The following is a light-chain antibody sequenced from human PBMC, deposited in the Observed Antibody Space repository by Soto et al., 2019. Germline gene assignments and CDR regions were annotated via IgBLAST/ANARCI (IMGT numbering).Light chain of an antibody. Sequence: EIVLTQSPATLSLSPGEGATLSCRASQSVSSYLAWYQQKPGQAPRLLIYGASSRATGIPDRFSGSGSGTGFTLTISRLEPEDFAVYYCQQYGSSPWTFGQGTKVDIK. CDR1: QSVSSY. CDR3: QQYGSSPWT. V-gene: IGKV3-20*01. CDR2: GAS. J-gene: IGKJ1*01.